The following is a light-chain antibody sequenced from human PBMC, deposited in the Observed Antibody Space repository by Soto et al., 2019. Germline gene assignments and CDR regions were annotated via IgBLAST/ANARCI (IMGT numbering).Light chain of an antibody. CDR2: AAS. J-gene: IGKJ5*01. CDR1: QGISSY. Sequence: DIQLTQSPSFLSASVGDRVTITCRASQGISSYLAWYQQKPGKAPKLLIYAASTLQSGVPSRFSGSGSGTEFTLTISSLQPEDFATYYCQQLNSYPTFGQGTRL. CDR3: QQLNSYPT. V-gene: IGKV1-9*01.